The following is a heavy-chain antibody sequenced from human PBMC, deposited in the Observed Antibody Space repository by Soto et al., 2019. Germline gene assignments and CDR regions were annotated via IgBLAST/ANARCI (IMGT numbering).Heavy chain of an antibody. D-gene: IGHD6-6*01. Sequence: ASVKVSCKASGYTFTSYGISWVRQAPGQGLEWMGWISAYNGDTNYAQKLQGRVTMTTDTSTSTAHMELRSLRSDDTAVYYCARSKGIAARFYYYYGMDVWGQGTTVTVSS. V-gene: IGHV1-18*04. J-gene: IGHJ6*02. CDR2: ISAYNGDT. CDR1: GYTFTSYG. CDR3: ARSKGIAARFYYYYGMDV.